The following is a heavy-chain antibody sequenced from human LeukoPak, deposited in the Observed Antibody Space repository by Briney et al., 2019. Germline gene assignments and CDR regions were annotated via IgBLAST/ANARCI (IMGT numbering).Heavy chain of an antibody. CDR3: ARDGHPLGP. J-gene: IGHJ5*02. CDR2: ISSSSSYI. Sequence: GWALRLASAASAFTFSSYSMNWVRQAPGKWLEWVSSISSSSSYIYYADSVKGRFTISRDNAKNSLYLQMNSLRAEDTAVYYCARDGHPLGPWGQGTLVTVSS. V-gene: IGHV3-21*01. CDR1: AFTFSSYS.